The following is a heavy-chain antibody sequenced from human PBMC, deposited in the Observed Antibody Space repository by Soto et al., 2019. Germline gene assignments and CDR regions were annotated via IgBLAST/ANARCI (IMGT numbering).Heavy chain of an antibody. D-gene: IGHD2-2*01. Sequence: QVQLVQSGAEVKKPESSVKVSCKTSGGTFVRHVISWVRQAPGQGPEWMGKINPLSGIPNYAQKIQDRVTCTAVTDSSTAYMELSSLRSDDTAVYYFATPACAATWCSPSHNLDHWGQGTLVTVSS. CDR2: INPLSGIP. CDR3: ATPACAATWCSPSHNLDH. V-gene: IGHV1-69*09. CDR1: GGTFVRHV. J-gene: IGHJ4*02.